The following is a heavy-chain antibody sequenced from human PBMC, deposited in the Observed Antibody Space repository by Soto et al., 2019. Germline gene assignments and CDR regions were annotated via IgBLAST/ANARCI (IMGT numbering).Heavy chain of an antibody. CDR3: ARGECGGRCFYLEY. CDR1: GGSVSSGRHY. D-gene: IGHD1-26*01. J-gene: IGHJ4*02. V-gene: IGHV4-61*01. CDR2: IYNSGST. Sequence: SVNLSLTCNVSGGSVSSGRHYWSWIRQPPGKGPEWIGYIYNSGSTSYTPSLKSRVTISVDTSKTQVSLKLSSVTAADTTVHYCARGECGGRCFYLEYGDQEAQLTVSS.